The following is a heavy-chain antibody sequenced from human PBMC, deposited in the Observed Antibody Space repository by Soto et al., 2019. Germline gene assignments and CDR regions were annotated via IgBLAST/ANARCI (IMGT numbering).Heavy chain of an antibody. CDR3: QSSSWYKPEFDY. CDR1: GFTFSSYS. Sequence: GGSLRLSCAASGFTFSSYSMNWVRQAPGKGLEWVSSISSSSSYIHYADSVKGRFTISRDNAKNSLYLQMNSLRAEDTAVYYCQSSSWYKPEFDYWGQGTLVTVSS. CDR2: ISSSSSYI. J-gene: IGHJ4*02. D-gene: IGHD6-13*01. V-gene: IGHV3-21*01.